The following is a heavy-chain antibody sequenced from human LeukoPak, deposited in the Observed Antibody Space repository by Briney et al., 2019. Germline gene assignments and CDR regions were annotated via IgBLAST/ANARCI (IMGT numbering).Heavy chain of an antibody. Sequence: HAGGSLRLSCAASGFTFSSYSMNWVRQAPGKGLEWVSYISSSGSTIYYADSVKGRFTISRDNAKNSLYLQMNSLRAEDTAVYYCAELSITMIGGVWGKGTTVTISS. D-gene: IGHD3-10*02. CDR2: ISSSGSTI. CDR1: GFTFSSYS. CDR3: AELSITMIGGV. V-gene: IGHV3-48*04. J-gene: IGHJ6*04.